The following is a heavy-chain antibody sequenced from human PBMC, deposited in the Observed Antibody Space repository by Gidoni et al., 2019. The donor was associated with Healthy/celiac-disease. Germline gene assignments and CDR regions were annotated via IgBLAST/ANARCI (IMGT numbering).Heavy chain of an antibody. D-gene: IGHD4-17*01. CDR3: ARDTHYGDSYWYFDL. CDR1: GFTVSSNY. Sequence: EVQLVESGGGLIQPGGSLRLSCAASGFTVSSNYMSWVRQAPGKGLEWVSGSYSGGSTYYADAVKGRFTISRDNAKNTLYLQMNSLRAEDTAVYYCARDTHYGDSYWYFDLWGRGTLVTVSS. V-gene: IGHV3-53*01. CDR2: SYSGGST. J-gene: IGHJ2*01.